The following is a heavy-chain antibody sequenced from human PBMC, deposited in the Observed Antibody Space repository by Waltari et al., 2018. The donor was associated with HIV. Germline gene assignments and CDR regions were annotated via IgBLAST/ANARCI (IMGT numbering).Heavy chain of an antibody. Sequence: QVHLVESGGGVVQSGRSLRLSCTTSGFVFNKFGMHWVRQAPGKGLEWLAFIRFDGSMKFYREAVKGRFTISRDKSKKTVFLQMNSLRPDDTAVYYCAKDLQTLLRGGALDPWGQGTLVTVSS. CDR3: AKDLQTLLRGGALDP. D-gene: IGHD3-10*01. CDR1: GFVFNKFG. CDR2: IRFDGSMK. J-gene: IGHJ5*02. V-gene: IGHV3-30*02.